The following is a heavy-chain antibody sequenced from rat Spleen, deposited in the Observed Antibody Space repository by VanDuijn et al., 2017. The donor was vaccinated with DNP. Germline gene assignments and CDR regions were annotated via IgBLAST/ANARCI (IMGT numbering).Heavy chain of an antibody. CDR3: TSNPHIRTAAPFDY. CDR1: GFIFSNYW. CDR2: ITDTGDGT. D-gene: IGHD3-8*01. Sequence: EVQLVESGGGPVQPGRSLKISCIASGFIFSNYWMTWIRQAPGKGLEWVASITDTGDGTYYSDSVKGRFSISRDNAKSTLYSQVNSLRSEDTATYYCTSNPHIRTAAPFDYWGQGVMVTVSS. J-gene: IGHJ2*01. V-gene: IGHV5-31*01.